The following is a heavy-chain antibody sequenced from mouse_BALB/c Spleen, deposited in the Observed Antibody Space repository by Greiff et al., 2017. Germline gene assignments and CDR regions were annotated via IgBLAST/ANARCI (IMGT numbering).Heavy chain of an antibody. Sequence: VQLQQSGAELVRSGASVKLSCTASGFNIKDYYMHWVKQRPEQGLEWIGWIDPENGDTEYAPKFQGKATMTADTSSNTAYLQLSSLTSEDTAVYYCNADGNYGDYYAMDYWGQGTSVTVSS. CDR1: GFNIKDYY. D-gene: IGHD2-1*01. J-gene: IGHJ4*01. CDR2: IDPENGDT. V-gene: IGHV14-4*02. CDR3: NADGNYGDYYAMDY.